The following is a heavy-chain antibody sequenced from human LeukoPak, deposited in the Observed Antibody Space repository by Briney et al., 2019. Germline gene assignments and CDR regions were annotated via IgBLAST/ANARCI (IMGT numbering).Heavy chain of an antibody. D-gene: IGHD6-6*01. CDR2: INHSGST. J-gene: IGHJ5*02. CDR3: ARRGRVGSSWGFDP. V-gene: IGHV4-34*01. Sequence: SETLSLTCAVYGGSFSGYYWSWIRQPPGKGQEWIGEINHSGSTNYNPSLKSRVTISVDTSKNQFSLKLSSVTAADTAVYYCARRGRVGSSWGFDPWGQGTLVTVSS. CDR1: GGSFSGYY.